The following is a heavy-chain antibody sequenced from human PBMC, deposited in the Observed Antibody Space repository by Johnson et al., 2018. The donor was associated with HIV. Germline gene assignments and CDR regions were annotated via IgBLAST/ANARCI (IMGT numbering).Heavy chain of an antibody. J-gene: IGHJ3*01. V-gene: IGHV3-7*02. D-gene: IGHD6-19*01. CDR3: ARKQWLAKISSDAFDF. CDR1: GFTFSNYW. CDR2: IQQDGSDT. Sequence: VQLVESGGGLVQPGGSLRLSCAASGFTFSNYWMTWVRQAPGKGLEWVANIQQDGSDTYYVDSVKGRFTISRDNAKNTLYLQMNSLRAEDTAVYYCARKQWLAKISSDAFDFWGQGTMVTVSS.